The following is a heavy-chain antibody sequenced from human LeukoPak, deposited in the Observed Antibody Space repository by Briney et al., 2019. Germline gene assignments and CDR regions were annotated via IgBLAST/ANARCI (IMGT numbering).Heavy chain of an antibody. Sequence: SQTLSLTGTVSGGSISSGGYYWSWIRQHPGKGLEWIGYIYYSGSTYYNPSLKSRVTISVDTSKNQFSLKLSSVTAADTAVYYCARASGALWFGELMINWFDPWGQGTLVTVSS. J-gene: IGHJ5*02. CDR2: IYYSGST. V-gene: IGHV4-31*03. CDR1: GGSISSGGYY. D-gene: IGHD3-10*01. CDR3: ARASGALWFGELMINWFDP.